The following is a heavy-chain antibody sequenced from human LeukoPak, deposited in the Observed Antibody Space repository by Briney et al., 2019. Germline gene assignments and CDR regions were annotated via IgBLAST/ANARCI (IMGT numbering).Heavy chain of an antibody. CDR3: ASRDSSGYMDY. J-gene: IGHJ4*02. Sequence: ASVKVSCKASGYTFTSYGISWVRQAPGQGLEWMGWISAYNGNTNYAQKLQGRVTMTTDTSTSTAYMELRSLRPDDTAVYYCASRDSSGYMDYWGQGTLVTVSS. CDR1: GYTFTSYG. D-gene: IGHD3-22*01. V-gene: IGHV1-18*01. CDR2: ISAYNGNT.